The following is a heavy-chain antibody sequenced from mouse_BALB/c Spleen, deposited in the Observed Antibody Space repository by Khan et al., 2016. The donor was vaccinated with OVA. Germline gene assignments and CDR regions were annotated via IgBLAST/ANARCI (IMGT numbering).Heavy chain of an antibody. CDR1: GFNIKDTY. Sequence: VQLQQSGAELVKPGASVKLSCTTSGFNIKDTYIHWVKQRPEQGLVWIGRIDPANGYTKFDPRFRGKATITTDTSSNTAYLQLSSLTSEDTAVYYCARITYYGGSYWGQGTLVTVSS. J-gene: IGHJ3*01. CDR2: IDPANGYT. V-gene: IGHV14-3*02. D-gene: IGHD1-1*01. CDR3: ARITYYGGSY.